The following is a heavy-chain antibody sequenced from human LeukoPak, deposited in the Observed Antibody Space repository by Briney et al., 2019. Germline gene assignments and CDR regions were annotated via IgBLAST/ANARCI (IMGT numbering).Heavy chain of an antibody. D-gene: IGHD3-22*01. Sequence: PGGTLRLSCAASGFTFSSYGMSWVRQAPGKGLEWVSAISGSGGSTYYADSVKGRFTISRDNAKNSLYLQMNSLRAEDTAVYYCARDQPYDSSGYYREDYFDYWGQGTLVTVPS. V-gene: IGHV3-23*01. CDR1: GFTFSSYG. CDR2: ISGSGGST. J-gene: IGHJ4*02. CDR3: ARDQPYDSSGYYREDYFDY.